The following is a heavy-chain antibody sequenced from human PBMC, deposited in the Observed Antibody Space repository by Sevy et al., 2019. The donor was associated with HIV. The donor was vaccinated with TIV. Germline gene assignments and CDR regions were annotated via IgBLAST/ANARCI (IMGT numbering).Heavy chain of an antibody. Sequence: SQTLSLTCVISGDSVCSNSAAWNWIRQSPSRGLEWLGWTYYRAKWYNDYAGFVKSRITINPDTPKNQFFLQLNSVTPEDTAVYYCARDLSFRFVHWGQGCLVTVSS. V-gene: IGHV6-1*01. J-gene: IGHJ4*02. CDR2: TYYRAKWYN. CDR1: GDSVCSNSAA. CDR3: ARDLSFRFVH.